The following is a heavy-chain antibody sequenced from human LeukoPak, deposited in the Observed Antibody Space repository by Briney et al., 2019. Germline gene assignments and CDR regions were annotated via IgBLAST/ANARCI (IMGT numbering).Heavy chain of an antibody. J-gene: IGHJ4*02. CDR3: ARDGPYSSSWYPRGYFDY. V-gene: IGHV3-30-3*01. Sequence: GGSLRLSCAASGFTFSSYAMHWVRQAPGKGLEWVAVISYDGSNKYYADSVKGRFTISRDNSKNTLYLQMNSLRAEDTAVYYCARDGPYSSSWYPRGYFDYWGQGTLVTVSS. CDR2: ISYDGSNK. D-gene: IGHD6-13*01. CDR1: GFTFSSYA.